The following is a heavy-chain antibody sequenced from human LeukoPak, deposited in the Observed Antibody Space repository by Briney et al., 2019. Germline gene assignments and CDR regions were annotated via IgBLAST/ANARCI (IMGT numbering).Heavy chain of an antibody. Sequence: SETLSLTCSVSGASISSSNDYWGWIRQAPGKGLEWIGSITYDGGAHYNPSLMSRATILVDTSKNQFSLKLSSVTAADAAMYYCARQFATASADTRGYFDFWGQGTVVTVSS. D-gene: IGHD2-2*01. CDR1: GASISSSNDY. CDR2: ITYDGGA. V-gene: IGHV4-39*01. CDR3: ARQFATASADTRGYFDF. J-gene: IGHJ4*02.